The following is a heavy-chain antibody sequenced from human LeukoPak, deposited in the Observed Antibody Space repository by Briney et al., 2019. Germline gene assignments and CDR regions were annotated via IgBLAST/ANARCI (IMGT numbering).Heavy chain of an antibody. CDR3: AKDSGGSGWYQFDY. V-gene: IGHV3-9*03. Sequence: GGSLRLSCAASGFTFDDYAMHWVRQAPGKGLEWVSGISWNSGSIGYADSVKGRFTISRDNAKNSLYLQMNSLRAEDMALYYCAKDSGGSGWYQFDYWGQGTLVTVSS. J-gene: IGHJ4*02. D-gene: IGHD6-19*01. CDR2: ISWNSGSI. CDR1: GFTFDDYA.